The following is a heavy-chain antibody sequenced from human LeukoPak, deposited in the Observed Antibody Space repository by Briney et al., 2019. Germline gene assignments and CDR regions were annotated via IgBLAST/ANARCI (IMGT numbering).Heavy chain of an antibody. D-gene: IGHD5-12*01. Sequence: QPGGSLRLSCAASGFTFSSYSMNWVRQAPGKGLEWVAVISYDGSNKYYADSVKGRFTISRDNSKNTLYLQMNSLRAEDTAVYYCSKDSGTGGEDYWGQGTLVTVSS. J-gene: IGHJ4*02. CDR2: ISYDGSNK. V-gene: IGHV3-30*18. CDR3: SKDSGTGGEDY. CDR1: GFTFSSYS.